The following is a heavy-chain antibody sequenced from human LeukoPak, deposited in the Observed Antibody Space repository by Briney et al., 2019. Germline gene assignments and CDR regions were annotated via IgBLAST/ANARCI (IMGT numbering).Heavy chain of an antibody. CDR2: IWYDGSDK. V-gene: IGHV3-33*08. Sequence: QPGGSLRLSCAASGFTFSYYWMSWVRQAPGKGLEWVAVIWYDGSDKYYADSVKGRFTISRDNSNNTLHLQMNSLRAEDTAVYYCGRAMEVYQLLPDYWGQGTLVTVSS. J-gene: IGHJ4*02. D-gene: IGHD2-2*01. CDR1: GFTFSYYW. CDR3: GRAMEVYQLLPDY.